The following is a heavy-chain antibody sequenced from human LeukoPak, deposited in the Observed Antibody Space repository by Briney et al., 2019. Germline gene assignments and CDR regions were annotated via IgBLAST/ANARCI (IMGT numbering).Heavy chain of an antibody. CDR1: GFTFGSYA. V-gene: IGHV3-23*01. J-gene: IGHJ4*02. D-gene: IGHD3-10*01. Sequence: GGSLRLSCAASGFTFGSYAMSWVRQAPGKGLEWVSAISGSGGSTYYADSVKGRFTISRDNSKNTLYLQMNSPRAEDTAVYYCAKNMRNLKRELLWFGELSFDYWGQGTLVTVSS. CDR2: ISGSGGST. CDR3: AKNMRNLKRELLWFGELSFDY.